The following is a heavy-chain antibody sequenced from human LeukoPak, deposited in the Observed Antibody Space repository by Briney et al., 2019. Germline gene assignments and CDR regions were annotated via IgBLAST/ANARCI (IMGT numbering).Heavy chain of an antibody. J-gene: IGHJ4*02. CDR3: TRPEEGADY. CDR2: IRSKANSYAT. D-gene: IGHD3-16*01. CDR1: GFTFSGSA. Sequence: PGGSLRLSXAASGFTFSGSAMHWVGQTSGKGLEWVGRIRSKANSYATAYAASVKGRFTISRDDSKNTAYLQMNSLKTEDTAVYYCTRPEEGADYWGQGTLVTVSS. V-gene: IGHV3-73*01.